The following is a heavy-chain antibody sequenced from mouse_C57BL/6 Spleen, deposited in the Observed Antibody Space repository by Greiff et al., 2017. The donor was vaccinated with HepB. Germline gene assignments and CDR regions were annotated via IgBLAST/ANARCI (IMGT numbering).Heavy chain of an antibody. D-gene: IGHD2-4*01. V-gene: IGHV1-72*01. CDR1: GYTFTSYW. CDR3: ARVDYENFYYAMDY. Sequence: QVHVKQPGAELVKPGASVKLSCKASGYTFTSYWMHWVKQRPGRGLEWIGRIDPNSGGTKYNEKFKSKATLTVDKPSSTAYMQLSSLTSEDSAVYYCARVDYENFYYAMDYWGQGTSVTVSS. CDR2: IDPNSGGT. J-gene: IGHJ4*01.